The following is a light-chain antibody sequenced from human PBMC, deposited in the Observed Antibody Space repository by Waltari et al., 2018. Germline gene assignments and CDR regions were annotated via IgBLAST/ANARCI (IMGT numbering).Light chain of an antibody. CDR2: DAS. Sequence: DIQMTQSPSSRSDSVGDRVTITCQASQDISNYLNWYQQKPGKAPKLLIHDASKLETGVPSRFSGSQSGTHFTLTISSLQPEDIATYYCQRYDNLPIFAFGPGTKVDVK. V-gene: IGKV1-33*01. J-gene: IGKJ3*01. CDR1: QDISNY. CDR3: QRYDNLPIFA.